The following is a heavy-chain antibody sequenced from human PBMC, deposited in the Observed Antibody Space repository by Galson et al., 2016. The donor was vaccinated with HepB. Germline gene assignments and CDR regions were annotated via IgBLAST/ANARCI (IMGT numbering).Heavy chain of an antibody. J-gene: IGHJ6*02. CDR2: IKGDGSEK. CDR1: GFTFSNYW. V-gene: IGHV3-7*01. Sequence: SLRLSCAASGFTFSNYWMSWVRQAPGKGLEWVANIKGDGSEKYYLDSVRGRFTISRDNAKNSLFLQMNSLRAEDTAVFYCARHHHPVWGQGTTVTVSS. CDR3: ARHHHPV.